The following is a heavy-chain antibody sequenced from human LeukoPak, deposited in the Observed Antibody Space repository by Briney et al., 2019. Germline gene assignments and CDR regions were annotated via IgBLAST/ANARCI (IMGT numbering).Heavy chain of an antibody. V-gene: IGHV3-74*01. Sequence: GGSLRLSCAAPGFTFNYFWMHWVRQVLGKGLVWVSGINNDGTATYYADSVKGRFTISRDNAKNTVYLQMNGLRAEDTTVYYCATVSEYWGQGTLVTVSS. CDR3: ATVSEY. CDR2: INNDGTAT. CDR1: GFTFNYFW. J-gene: IGHJ4*02.